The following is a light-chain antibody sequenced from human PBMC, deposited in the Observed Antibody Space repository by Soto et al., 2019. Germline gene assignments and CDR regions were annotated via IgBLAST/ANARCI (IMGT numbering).Light chain of an antibody. CDR1: QSVSSSY. J-gene: IGKJ5*01. Sequence: EIVLTQSPSTLSFSPGERATLSCRASQSVSSSYLAWYQQKPGQAPRLLIYGASSRATGVPARFSGSGSETEFTLTIRSLQSEDFAVYFCQQYNNWPSFGQGTRLEIK. CDR3: QQYNNWPS. CDR2: GAS. V-gene: IGKV3-15*01.